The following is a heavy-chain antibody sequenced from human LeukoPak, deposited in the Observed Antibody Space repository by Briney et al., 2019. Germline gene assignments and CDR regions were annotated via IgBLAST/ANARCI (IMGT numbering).Heavy chain of an antibody. V-gene: IGHV3-11*01. CDR1: RLTFSDYY. J-gene: IGHJ4*02. Sequence: GVSVSLSCLVWRLTFSDYYMMWVRQAPGKGLEGISYMSGRGYPTYTAESVQGRFTISRDNAQNTQYLQMHNLRADGTAVYICARVGIALTRPFDYWGLGTLVAVSS. CDR3: ARVGIALTRPFDY. D-gene: IGHD1-1*01. CDR2: MSGRGYPT.